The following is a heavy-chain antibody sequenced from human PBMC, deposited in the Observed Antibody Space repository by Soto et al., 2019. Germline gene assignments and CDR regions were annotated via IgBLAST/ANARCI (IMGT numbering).Heavy chain of an antibody. CDR2: MNPIRGTT. V-gene: IGHV1-8*02. D-gene: IGHD1-1*01. CDR1: GCTLNNYG. CDR3: ARGRTDSPLNAFDI. Sequence: ASVKVSCKASGCTLNNYGINWMRQAPGQGLEWMGWMNPIRGTTDYAQKFQGRVTMTRNTSISTAYMELSSLRSEDTAVYYCARGRTDSPLNAFDIWGQGTMVIVSS. J-gene: IGHJ3*02.